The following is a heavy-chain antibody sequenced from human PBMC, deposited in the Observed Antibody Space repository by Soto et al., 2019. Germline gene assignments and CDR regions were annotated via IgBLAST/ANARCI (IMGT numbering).Heavy chain of an antibody. D-gene: IGHD4-17*01. CDR1: GFTFSSYS. Sequence: GGSLRLSCAASGFTFSSYSMNWVRQAPGKGLEWVSSISSSSSYIYYADSVKGRFTISRDNAKNSLYLQMNSLRAEDTAVYYCAREYGDYYYYYYYMDVWGKGTTVTVSS. CDR2: ISSSSSYI. V-gene: IGHV3-21*01. J-gene: IGHJ6*03. CDR3: AREYGDYYYYYYYMDV.